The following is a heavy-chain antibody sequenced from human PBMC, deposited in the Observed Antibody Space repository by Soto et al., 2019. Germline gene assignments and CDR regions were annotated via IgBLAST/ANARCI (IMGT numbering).Heavy chain of an antibody. V-gene: IGHV2-5*02. CDR1: GFSLSTTGVG. Sequence: QITLKESGPTLVRPTQTLTLTCTFSGFSLSTTGVGVGWIRQPPGKALEWLALIYWDDDKRYSPSLTSRLTITKDTSTNEVILTMTNIHPADTTTYYCAQRLRDYGSGRERATSFAPGGQGTLVTVSS. J-gene: IGHJ5*02. CDR2: IYWDDDK. D-gene: IGHD3-10*01. CDR3: AQRLRDYGSGRERATSFAP.